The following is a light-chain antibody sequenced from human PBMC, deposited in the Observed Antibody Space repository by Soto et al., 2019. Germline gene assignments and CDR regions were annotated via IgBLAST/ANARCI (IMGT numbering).Light chain of an antibody. V-gene: IGKV3-15*01. CDR1: QSVSSN. CDR3: QQYYNWPRT. J-gene: IGKJ1*01. Sequence: DIVVAQDPDTLSVVPGERATLSCRASQSVSSNLAWYQHKPGQAPRLLTYGASTRATGIPARFSGSGSGTEFTLTISSLQPEDFAVYDCQQYYNWPRTFGQGTKVDI. CDR2: GAS.